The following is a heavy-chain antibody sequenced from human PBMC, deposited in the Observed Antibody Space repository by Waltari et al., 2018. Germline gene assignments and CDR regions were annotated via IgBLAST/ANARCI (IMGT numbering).Heavy chain of an antibody. V-gene: IGHV4-59*01. D-gene: IGHD1-1*01. CDR2: IYYRGST. J-gene: IGHJ5*02. CDR1: GGSITTSY. Sequence: QVQLQESGPGLVKPSETLSLTCTVSGGSITTSYWSWIRQPPGKGLEWIGYIYYRGSTNSNPSLKSRVTISVDTSKNRFSLKLSSVTAADTAVYYCAREVQLNWFDPWGQGTLVTVSS. CDR3: AREVQLNWFDP.